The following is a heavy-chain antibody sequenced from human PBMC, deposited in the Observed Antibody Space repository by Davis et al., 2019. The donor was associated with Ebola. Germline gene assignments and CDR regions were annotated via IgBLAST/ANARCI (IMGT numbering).Heavy chain of an antibody. V-gene: IGHV1-69*04. J-gene: IGHJ5*02. CDR3: ARDTPGFDP. CDR1: GYTFTSYA. CDR2: IIPILGIA. Sequence: AASVTVSCQASGYTFTSYAISWVRQAPGQGLEWMGRIIPILGIANYAQKFQGRVTITADKSTSTAYMELSSLRSEDTAVYYCARDTPGFDPWGQGTLVTVSS.